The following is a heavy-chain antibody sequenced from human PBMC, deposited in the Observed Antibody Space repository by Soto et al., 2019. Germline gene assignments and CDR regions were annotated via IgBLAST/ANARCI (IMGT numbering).Heavy chain of an antibody. CDR1: GGSISSSNW. CDR2: IYHSGST. D-gene: IGHD6-13*01. J-gene: IGHJ5*02. V-gene: IGHV4-4*02. CDR3: ARAVNSSSCWFDP. Sequence: SETLSLTCADSGGSISSSNWWSWVRQPPGKGLEWIGEIYHSGSTNYNPSLKNRVTISVDKSKNQFSLKLNSVTAADTAVYYCARAVNSSSCWFDPWGQGTLVTVSS.